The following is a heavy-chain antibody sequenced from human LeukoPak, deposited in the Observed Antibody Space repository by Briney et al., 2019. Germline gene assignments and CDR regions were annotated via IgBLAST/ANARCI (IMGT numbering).Heavy chain of an antibody. J-gene: IGHJ4*02. Sequence: ASVKVSCKASGYTFAGYYMHWVRQAPGQGLEWMGWINPNSGGTDYAQKFQGRVTMTRDTSISTAYMELSRLRSDDTAVYYCARLVYGGPIDYWGQGTLVTVSS. CDR2: INPNSGGT. V-gene: IGHV1-2*02. CDR3: ARLVYGGPIDY. CDR1: GYTFAGYY. D-gene: IGHD5/OR15-5a*01.